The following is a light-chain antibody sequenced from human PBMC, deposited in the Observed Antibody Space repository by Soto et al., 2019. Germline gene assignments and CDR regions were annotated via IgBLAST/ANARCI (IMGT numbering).Light chain of an antibody. CDR1: QSVSSNY. V-gene: IGKV3-20*01. Sequence: ETVLTQSPGTLSLSPGERATLSCSASQSVSSNYLAWYQHKPGQAPRLLIYGASTSATGIPDRFSGSGSGTDFTLTISRLEPEDFAVYYCQQFGRSPPSWTFGQGTKVEIK. J-gene: IGKJ1*01. CDR3: QQFGRSPPSWT. CDR2: GAS.